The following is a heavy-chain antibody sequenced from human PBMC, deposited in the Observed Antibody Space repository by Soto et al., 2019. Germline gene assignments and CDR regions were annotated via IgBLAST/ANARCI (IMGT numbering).Heavy chain of an antibody. J-gene: IGHJ4*02. V-gene: IGHV3-21*01. D-gene: IGHD2-15*01. CDR1: GFIFISYS. Sequence: GGSLRLSCAASGFIFISYSMNWVRQAPWKGLEWVSSISSSSSYIYYADSVKGRFTISRDNAKNSLYLQMNSLRAEDTAVYYCARSLPYCSGGSCYPTTGFDYWGQGTLVTVS. CDR3: ARSLPYCSGGSCYPTTGFDY. CDR2: ISSSSSYI.